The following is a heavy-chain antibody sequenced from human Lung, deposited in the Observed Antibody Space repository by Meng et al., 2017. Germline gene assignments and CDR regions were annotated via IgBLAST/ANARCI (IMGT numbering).Heavy chain of an antibody. D-gene: IGHD3-10*01. CDR1: DYTFTGYG. J-gene: IGHJ4*02. V-gene: IGHV1-18*01. CDR3: ARGTPGRSYCDY. Sequence: HVQLLQSGAEGKQPGASWKVSCKASDYTFTGYGVCWVRQAPGQGLKWMAWLGAHPGDTSFAPKFLGRVTVTADTATATAYMELRSLRSDDTAVYYCARGTPGRSYCDYWGLGTLVTVSS. CDR2: LGAHPGDT.